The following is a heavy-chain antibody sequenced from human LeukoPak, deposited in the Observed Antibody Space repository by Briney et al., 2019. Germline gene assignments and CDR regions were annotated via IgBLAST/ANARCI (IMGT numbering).Heavy chain of an antibody. CDR1: GYTFTSYD. V-gene: IGHV1-8*01. J-gene: IGHJ4*02. Sequence: ASVKVSCKASGYTFTSYDINWVRQATGQGLEWMGWMNPNSGNTGYAQKFQGRVTMTRNTSISTAYMELSSLGSEDTAVYYCARGWVVRGVISDYWGQGTLVTVSS. D-gene: IGHD3-10*01. CDR3: ARGWVVRGVISDY. CDR2: MNPNSGNT.